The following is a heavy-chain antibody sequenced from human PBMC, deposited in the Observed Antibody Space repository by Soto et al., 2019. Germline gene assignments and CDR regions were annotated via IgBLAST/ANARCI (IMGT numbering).Heavy chain of an antibody. Sequence: QVQLVQSGAEVKKPGSSVKVSCKASGGTFSSYAISWVRQAPGQGLEWMGGIIPIFGTANYAQKFQGRVTITADESTSTAXMXLSXXRXEDXAVXXXARDSSVVISKYAFDIWGQGTMVTVSS. J-gene: IGHJ3*02. D-gene: IGHD3-22*01. CDR2: IIPIFGTA. CDR1: GGTFSSYA. V-gene: IGHV1-69*01. CDR3: ARDSSVVISKYAFDI.